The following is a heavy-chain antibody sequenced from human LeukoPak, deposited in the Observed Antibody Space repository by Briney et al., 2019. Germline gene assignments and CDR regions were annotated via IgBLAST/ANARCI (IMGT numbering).Heavy chain of an antibody. Sequence: GGSLRLSCAASGFTFSSYAMSWVRQAPGKGLEWVSAISSSGGSTYYADSVKGRFTISRENSKNTLYLQMNSLRPEDTAVYYCARDLSSHYCIDYWGQGTLVTVSS. J-gene: IGHJ4*02. CDR3: ARDLSSHYCIDY. D-gene: IGHD3-22*01. V-gene: IGHV3-23*01. CDR1: GFTFSSYA. CDR2: ISSSGGST.